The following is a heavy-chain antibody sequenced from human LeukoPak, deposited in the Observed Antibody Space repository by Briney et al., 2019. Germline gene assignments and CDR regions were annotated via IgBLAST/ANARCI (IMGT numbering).Heavy chain of an antibody. V-gene: IGHV3-7*01. J-gene: IGHJ6*03. CDR1: EFSFETYW. D-gene: IGHD5-24*01. Sequence: GSLRLSCVALEFSFETYWMSWVRQAPGKGPEWVANINEGGSEKHYVGSVRGRFTISRDNADNSLHLQMNSLRPEDMAVYYCARGETMDVWGKGTTVTVSS. CDR2: INEGGSEK. CDR3: ARGETMDV.